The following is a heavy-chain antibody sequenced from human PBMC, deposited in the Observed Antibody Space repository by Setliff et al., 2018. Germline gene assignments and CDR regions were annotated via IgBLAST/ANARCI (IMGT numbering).Heavy chain of an antibody. CDR3: AREVIDPASSDAFDI. CDR1: GGSIRSGNDL. J-gene: IGHJ3*02. Sequence: KPSETLSLTCTVSGGSIRSGNDLWSWLRQSPGKGLEWIAYISAYTGRAYYNPSLQSRAALSADTSKSQFSLRLTSVTAADTAVYYCAREVIDPASSDAFDIWGQGRMVTVSS. CDR2: ISAYTGRA. V-gene: IGHV4-30-4*01. D-gene: IGHD2-15*01.